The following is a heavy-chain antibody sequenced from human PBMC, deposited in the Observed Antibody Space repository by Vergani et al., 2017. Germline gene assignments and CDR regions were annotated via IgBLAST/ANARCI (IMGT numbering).Heavy chain of an antibody. CDR1: GSTFTGYY. CDR3: ARKMRYIGSYYGRSYYYGMDV. CDR2: INPNSGGT. J-gene: IGHJ6*02. Sequence: QVQLVQSGAEVKKPGASVKVSCKASGSTFTGYYMHWVRKAPGQGHEWMGWINPNSGGTNYAQKFQGRVTMTRETSISTAYMELSRLRSDDTAVYYCARKMRYIGSYYGRSYYYGMDVWGQGTTVTVSS. V-gene: IGHV1-2*02. D-gene: IGHD1-26*01.